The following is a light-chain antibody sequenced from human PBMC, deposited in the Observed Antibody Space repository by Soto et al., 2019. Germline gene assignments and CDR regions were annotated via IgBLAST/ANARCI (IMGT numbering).Light chain of an antibody. CDR1: SSDVGGYNY. CDR2: DVS. Sequence: QSALTQPASVSGPPGQSITVSCPGTSSDVGGYNYVSWYQQHPGKPPKLMIYDVSNRPSGVSNRFSGSKSGNTASLTISGLQAEDEADYYCSSYTSSSTSVVFGGGTQLTVL. CDR3: SSYTSSSTSVV. J-gene: IGLJ2*01. V-gene: IGLV2-14*03.